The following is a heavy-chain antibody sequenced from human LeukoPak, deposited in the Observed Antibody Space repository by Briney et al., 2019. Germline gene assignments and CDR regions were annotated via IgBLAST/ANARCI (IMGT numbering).Heavy chain of an antibody. CDR1: GGSISSYY. CDR3: ARRGILAAFDI. V-gene: IGHV4-59*08. Sequence: TPSETLSLTCTVSGGSISSYYWSWIRQPPGKGLEWIGYIYYNGSTNYNPSLKGRVTISVDTSKNQFSLKLSSVTAADTAAYYCARRGILAAFDIWGQGTMVTVSS. D-gene: IGHD3-3*02. CDR2: IYYNGST. J-gene: IGHJ3*02.